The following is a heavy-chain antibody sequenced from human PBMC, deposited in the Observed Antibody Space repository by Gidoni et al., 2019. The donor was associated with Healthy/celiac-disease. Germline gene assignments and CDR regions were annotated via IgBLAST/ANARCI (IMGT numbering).Heavy chain of an antibody. J-gene: IGHJ6*03. D-gene: IGHD1-26*01. Sequence: EVQLVEPGGGLIQPGGSLRLSCAASGFTVSSNYMSWVRQAPGKGLEWVSVIYSGGSTYYADSVKGRFTISRDNSKNTLYLQMNSLRAEDTAVYYCARGPSYPHPGNYYYYMDVWGKGTTVTVSS. CDR2: IYSGGST. V-gene: IGHV3-53*01. CDR1: GFTVSSNY. CDR3: ARGPSYPHPGNYYYYMDV.